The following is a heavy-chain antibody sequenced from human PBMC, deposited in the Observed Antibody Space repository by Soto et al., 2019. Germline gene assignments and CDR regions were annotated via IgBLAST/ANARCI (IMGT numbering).Heavy chain of an antibody. CDR3: ARDPGYGLPFLEYLFH. Sequence: EVQLVESGGGLVQPGGSLRLSCAASGFTVSNYYMSWVRQAPGKGLEWVSIIHRGGDTYDADSVKGRFTISRDNSNNMLFLQKNSLRADDTAVYYCARDPGYGLPFLEYLFHRGQGTLVTVSS. V-gene: IGHV3-66*01. D-gene: IGHD3-3*01. CDR2: IHRGGDT. CDR1: GFTVSNYY. J-gene: IGHJ4*02.